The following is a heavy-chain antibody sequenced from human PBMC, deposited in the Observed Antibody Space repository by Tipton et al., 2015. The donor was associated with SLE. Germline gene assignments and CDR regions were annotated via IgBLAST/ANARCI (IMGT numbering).Heavy chain of an antibody. D-gene: IGHD1-26*01. CDR2: ISSSGSTI. Sequence: SLRLSCAVYGGSFSAYYWSWIRQPPGKGLEWVSYISSSGSTIYYADSVKGRFTISRDNAKNSLYLQMNSLRAEDTAVYYCARGQWELLDAFDIWGQGTMVTVSS. CDR1: GGSFSAYY. J-gene: IGHJ3*02. CDR3: ARGQWELLDAFDI. V-gene: IGHV3-11*04.